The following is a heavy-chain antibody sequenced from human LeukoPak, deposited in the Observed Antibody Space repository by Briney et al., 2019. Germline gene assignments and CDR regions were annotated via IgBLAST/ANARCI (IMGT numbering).Heavy chain of an antibody. CDR2: TFSGGST. Sequence: GGSLSFSVAAPGSTVSTSYLNWVGKAQGKGLKWVSITFSGGSTNYADSVKGRFTISRDNSKNTVYLQMNNLRAEDTAVYYCARGRGSYYSDYWGQGTLVTVSS. D-gene: IGHD1-26*01. V-gene: IGHV3-53*01. J-gene: IGHJ4*02. CDR1: GSTVSTSY. CDR3: ARGRGSYYSDY.